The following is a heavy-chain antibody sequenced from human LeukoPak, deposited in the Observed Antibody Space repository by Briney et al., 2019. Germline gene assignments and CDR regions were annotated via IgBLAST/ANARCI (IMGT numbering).Heavy chain of an antibody. V-gene: IGHV4-59*08. CDR3: ARTSSSGAFDI. CDR1: GGSISSYY. CDR2: FHYSGTT. D-gene: IGHD6-25*01. Sequence: SETLSLTCTVSGGSISSYYWSWIRQPPGKELEWIGYFHYSGTTNYNPSLKSRVTISVDTSKNQFSLKLRFVTAADTAVYYCARTSSSGAFDIWGQGTMVTVSS. J-gene: IGHJ3*02.